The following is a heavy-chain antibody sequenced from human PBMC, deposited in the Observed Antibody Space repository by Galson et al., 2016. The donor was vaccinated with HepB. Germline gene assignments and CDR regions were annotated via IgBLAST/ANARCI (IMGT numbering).Heavy chain of an antibody. CDR1: GFTSDHYA. V-gene: IGHV3-9*02. CDR2: ISWNSGSI. CDR3: AKDYGAYYYDSSGHRRNAFEI. J-gene: IGHJ3*02. D-gene: IGHD3-22*01. Sequence: SLRLSCAASGFTSDHYAMHWVRQAPGKGLEWVSGISWNSGSIGYADSVKGRFTISRDNAKNSLYLQMNSLRAEDTALYYCAKDYGAYYYDSSGHRRNAFEIWGQGTVVTVSS.